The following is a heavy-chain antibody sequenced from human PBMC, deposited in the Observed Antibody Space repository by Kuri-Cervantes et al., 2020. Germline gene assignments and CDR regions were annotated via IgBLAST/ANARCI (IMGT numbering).Heavy chain of an antibody. CDR2: IYYSGST. D-gene: IGHD1-14*01. CDR3: ASRRKVPTNAFDI. V-gene: IGHV4-30-4*08. J-gene: IGHJ3*02. CDR1: GGSSSSGDHY. Sequence: LRLSCTVSGGSSSSGDHYWIWIRQAPGKGLEWTGYIYYSGSTYYNPSLKSRVTISIDTSKNQFSLKLTSVTVTDTAVYYCASRRKVPTNAFDIWGQGTLVTVSS.